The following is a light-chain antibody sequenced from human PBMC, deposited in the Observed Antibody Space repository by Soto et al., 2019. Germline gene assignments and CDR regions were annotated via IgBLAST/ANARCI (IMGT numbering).Light chain of an antibody. CDR3: SSNAGSIVI. V-gene: IGLV2-8*01. CDR1: SSDVGGYNY. Sequence: QSALTQPPSASGSPGQSVTISCTGTSSDVGGYNYVSWYQQHPGKTTKLMIYEVTKRPSGVPDRFSGSKSGNTASLTVSGLQAEDEADYYCSSNAGSIVIFGGGTKLTVL. CDR2: EVT. J-gene: IGLJ2*01.